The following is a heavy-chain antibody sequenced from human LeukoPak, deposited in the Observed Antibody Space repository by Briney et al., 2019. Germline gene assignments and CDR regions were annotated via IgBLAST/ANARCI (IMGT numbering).Heavy chain of an antibody. CDR1: GDSVSSTSYY. CDR2: NLYSVTS. D-gene: IGHD4-23*01. Sequence: PSETLSLTCSVSGDSVSSTSYYWGWIRQSPGKGPEWIASNLYSVTSYYNPSFMSRITISVDTSNNQLSLRLTSVTAADTAVYYCARLRDARWLLEYWGQGTLVTVSS. CDR3: ARLRDARWLLEY. J-gene: IGHJ4*02. V-gene: IGHV4-39*01.